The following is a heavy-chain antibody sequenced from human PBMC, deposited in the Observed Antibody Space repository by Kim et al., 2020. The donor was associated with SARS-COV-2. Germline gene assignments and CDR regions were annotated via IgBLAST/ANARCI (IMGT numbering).Heavy chain of an antibody. J-gene: IGHJ6*02. V-gene: IGHV3-9*01. CDR1: GFTFDDYA. CDR3: AKEGYYGSGSYVDYYYYYGMDC. CDR2: ISWNSGSI. Sequence: GGSLRLSCAASGFTFDDYAMHWVRQAPGKGLEWVSGISWNSGSIGYADSVKGRFTISRDNAKNSLYLQMNSLRAEDTALYYCAKEGYYGSGSYVDYYYYYGMDCWGQGTPVTVSS. D-gene: IGHD3-10*01.